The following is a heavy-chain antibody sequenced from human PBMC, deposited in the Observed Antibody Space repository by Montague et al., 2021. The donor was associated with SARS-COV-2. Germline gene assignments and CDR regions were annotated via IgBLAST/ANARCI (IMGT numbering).Heavy chain of an antibody. Sequence: CAISGDSVSSNTAAWNWIRQSPSRGLEWLGRTYYRSKWYYDYAVSVKSRMTISPDTSKNQFSLQLNSVTPEDTAVYYCARDGGINSRPRPHTFHYWGQGTLVTVSS. D-gene: IGHD3-10*01. CDR3: ARDGGINSRPRPHTFHY. V-gene: IGHV6-1*01. CDR2: TYYRSKWYY. J-gene: IGHJ4*02. CDR1: GDSVSSNTAA.